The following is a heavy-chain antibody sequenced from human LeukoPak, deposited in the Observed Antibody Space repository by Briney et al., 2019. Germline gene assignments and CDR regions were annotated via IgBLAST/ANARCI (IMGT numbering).Heavy chain of an antibody. V-gene: IGHV3-7*01. J-gene: IGHJ3*02. CDR1: GLTFSKYW. CDR3: AHDAFDI. CDR2: IKYDGSEK. Sequence: GGSLRLSCVVSGLTFSKYWMSWVRQAPGKGLEWVADIKYDGSEKNYVDSVKGRFTISRDNVKNSLYLQMNNLRVEDTAIYYYAHDAFDIWGQGTMVTVSS.